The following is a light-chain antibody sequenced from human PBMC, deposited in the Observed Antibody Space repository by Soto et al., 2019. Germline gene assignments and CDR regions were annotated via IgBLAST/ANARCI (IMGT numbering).Light chain of an antibody. CDR2: KAS. J-gene: IGKJ1*01. V-gene: IGKV1-5*03. Sequence: DIQMTQSPSTLSASVGDRVTITCRASQSISSWLAWYQQKPGKASKLLIYKASTLESGVPSRFSGSRSGTEFTLTISRLQPDDFATYYCQQYDTYWTFGQGTKVDIK. CDR3: QQYDTYWT. CDR1: QSISSW.